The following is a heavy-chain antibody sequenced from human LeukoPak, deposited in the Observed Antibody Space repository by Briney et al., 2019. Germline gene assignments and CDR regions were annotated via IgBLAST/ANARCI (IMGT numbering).Heavy chain of an antibody. CDR3: AHRDSGDSQGFFDY. Sequence: SGPTLVKPTQTLTLTCTSSGFSLSTSGVGVGWIRQPPGKALEWLAIIYWDDDKRYSPSLESRLTVTKDTSKNQVVLTMTNMDPVDTATYYCAHRDSGDSQGFFDYWGQGTLVTVSS. D-gene: IGHD4-17*01. CDR2: IYWDDDK. J-gene: IGHJ4*02. V-gene: IGHV2-5*02. CDR1: GFSLSTSGVG.